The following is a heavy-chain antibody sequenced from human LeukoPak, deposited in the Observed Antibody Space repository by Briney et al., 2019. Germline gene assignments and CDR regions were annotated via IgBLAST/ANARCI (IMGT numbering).Heavy chain of an antibody. V-gene: IGHV4-4*07. Sequence: PSETLSLACTVSGGSISSFHWSWIRQPAGKGLEWIGRIYSSGSTNYNPSLMSRVTMSVDTSKNQFSLKVTSVTAADTAVYYCARHVWLQPFDYWGQGTLVTVSS. CDR1: GGSISSFH. D-gene: IGHD3-9*01. CDR2: IYSSGST. CDR3: ARHVWLQPFDY. J-gene: IGHJ4*02.